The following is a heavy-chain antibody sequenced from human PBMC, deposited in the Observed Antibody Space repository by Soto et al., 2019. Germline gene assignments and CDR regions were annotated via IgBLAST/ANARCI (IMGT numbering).Heavy chain of an antibody. D-gene: IGHD5-12*01. CDR2: ISYDSSNK. J-gene: IGHJ4*02. CDR1: GFTFSNYA. CDR3: ARDLGWRWLRPTFDY. Sequence: QVQLVESGGGVVQPGRSLRLSCAASGFTFSNYAMHWVRQAPGKGLEWVALISYDSSNKYYADSVKGRFTISRDNSQNTLFLQMNSLRAEDTAVYYCARDLGWRWLRPTFDYWGQGTLVTVSS. V-gene: IGHV3-30-3*01.